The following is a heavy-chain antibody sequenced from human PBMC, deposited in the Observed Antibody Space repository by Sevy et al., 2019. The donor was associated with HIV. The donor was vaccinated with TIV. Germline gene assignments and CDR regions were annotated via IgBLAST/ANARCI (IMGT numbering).Heavy chain of an antibody. CDR3: ARYRLPYGDYATGSFDS. Sequence: SETLSLTCSVSGGSVTSDSYYWSWIRQPPGKGLEWIASIFYSGSTNYNSSLKSRVTMSVDTSKNQFSLRVSAVTAADTAVYYCARYRLPYGDYATGSFDSWGQGTLVTVSS. D-gene: IGHD4-17*01. CDR1: GGSVTSDSYY. J-gene: IGHJ4*02. V-gene: IGHV4-61*01. CDR2: IFYSGST.